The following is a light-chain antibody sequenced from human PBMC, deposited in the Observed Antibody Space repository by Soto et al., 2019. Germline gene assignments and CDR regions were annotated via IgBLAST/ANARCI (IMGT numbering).Light chain of an antibody. CDR1: QSVSSSY. CDR3: QHYGSSLWT. V-gene: IGKV3-20*01. J-gene: IGKJ1*01. CDR2: GAS. Sequence: EIVLTQSPGTLSASPGESATLSCRASQSVSSSYLAWYQQKPGQAPRLLIYGASSRATGIPDRFSGSGSGTDFTLTISRLEPEDFAVYYCQHYGSSLWTFGQGTKVEIK.